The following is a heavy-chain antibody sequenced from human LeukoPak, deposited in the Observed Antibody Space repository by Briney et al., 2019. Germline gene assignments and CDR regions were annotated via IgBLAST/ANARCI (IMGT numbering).Heavy chain of an antibody. V-gene: IGHV1-69*02. J-gene: IGHJ6*02. CDR1: GGTFSSYT. CDR3: ASPDLGDYSNSPQGYGMDV. D-gene: IGHD4-11*01. Sequence: SVKVSCKASGGTFSSYTISWVRQAPGQGLEWMGRIIPILGIANYAQKFQGRVTITADKSTSTAYMELGSLRSEDTAVYYCASPDLGDYSNSPQGYGMDVWGQGTTVTVSS. CDR2: IIPILGIA.